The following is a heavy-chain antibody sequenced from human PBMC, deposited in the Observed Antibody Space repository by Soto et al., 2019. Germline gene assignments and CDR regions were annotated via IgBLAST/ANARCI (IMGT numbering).Heavy chain of an antibody. CDR2: IWYHGSKK. J-gene: IGHJ6*02. V-gene: IGHV3-33*01. Sequence: QVQLVESGGGVVQPGRSLRLSCAASGFTFSSYGMHWVRPAPGKGLGWVAVIWYHGSKKNYADSVKGRFTISRDNSKNTLYLQMNSLRAEDTAVYYCARSPRGIYLYYGMDVWGQGTTVTVSS. CDR3: ARSPRGIYLYYGMDV. CDR1: GFTFSSYG. D-gene: IGHD5-12*01.